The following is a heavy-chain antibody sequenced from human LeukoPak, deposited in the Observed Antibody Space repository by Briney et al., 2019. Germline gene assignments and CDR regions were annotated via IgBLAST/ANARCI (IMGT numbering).Heavy chain of an antibody. CDR3: ARGKTITMVQGVIFY. D-gene: IGHD3-10*01. V-gene: IGHV1-8*01. J-gene: IGHJ4*02. CDR2: MNPNSGNT. Sequence: GVSVKVSCKSSGYTFTSYDINWVRQATGQGLEWMGRMNPNSGNTGYAQKFQGRVTMTRNTSISTAYMELSSLRSEDTAVYYCARGKTITMVQGVIFYWGQGTLVTVSS. CDR1: GYTFTSYD.